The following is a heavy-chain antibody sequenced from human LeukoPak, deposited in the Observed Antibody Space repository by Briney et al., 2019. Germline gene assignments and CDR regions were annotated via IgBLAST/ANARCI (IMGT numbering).Heavy chain of an antibody. D-gene: IGHD3-9*01. CDR3: AKGPPLRYFDWLLLVDY. CDR2: ISSNGGST. CDR1: GFTFSSYA. V-gene: IGHV3-64*01. J-gene: IGHJ4*02. Sequence: GGSLRLSCAASGFTFSSYAMHWVRQAPGKGLEYVSAISSNGGSTYYANSVKGRFTISRDNSKNTLYLQMNSLRAEDTAVYYCAKGPPLRYFDWLLLVDYWGQGTLVTVSS.